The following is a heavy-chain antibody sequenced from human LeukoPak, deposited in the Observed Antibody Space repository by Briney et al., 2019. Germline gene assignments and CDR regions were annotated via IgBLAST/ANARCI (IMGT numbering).Heavy chain of an antibody. V-gene: IGHV3-48*01. Sequence: GGSLRLSCAAPGFTFSSSGMNWVRQAPGKGLEWVSYISSSSSNKYYADSVKGRFTITRDNAKNSLYLQMNSLRAEDTAVYYCAREENTDGGFDYWGQGTLVTVSS. CDR1: GFTFSSSG. J-gene: IGHJ4*02. D-gene: IGHD4-17*01. CDR2: ISSSSSNK. CDR3: AREENTDGGFDY.